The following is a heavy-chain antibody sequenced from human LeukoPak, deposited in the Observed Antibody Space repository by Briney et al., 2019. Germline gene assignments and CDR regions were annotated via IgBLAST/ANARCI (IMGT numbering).Heavy chain of an antibody. CDR2: IWSDGSSK. Sequence: GRSLRLSCAASGFTFRNYGMHWVRQAPGKGLGRVAVIWSDGSSKYYADSVKGRFTISRDNSKNTLYLQMNSLRAEDRAVYYCARDGNYNDNPGLDFDNGGQGTLVTVSS. CDR1: GFTFRNYG. V-gene: IGHV3-33*01. D-gene: IGHD1-7*01. J-gene: IGHJ4*02. CDR3: ARDGNYNDNPGLDFDN.